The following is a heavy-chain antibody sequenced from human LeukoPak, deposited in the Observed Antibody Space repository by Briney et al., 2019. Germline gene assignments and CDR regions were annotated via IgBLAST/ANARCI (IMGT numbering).Heavy chain of an antibody. D-gene: IGHD1-26*01. Sequence: GGSLRLSCATSGFTFSGSAIHWVRQASGKGLEWVGRIRSKANSYATTDVASVRGRFSISRDDSKNTLYLQMNSLRAEDTAVYYCARGLFTGTSGSYKPHGLYYWGRGTLVTVSS. V-gene: IGHV3-73*01. CDR1: GFTFSGSA. CDR2: IRSKANSYAT. CDR3: ARGLFTGTSGSYKPHGLYY. J-gene: IGHJ4*02.